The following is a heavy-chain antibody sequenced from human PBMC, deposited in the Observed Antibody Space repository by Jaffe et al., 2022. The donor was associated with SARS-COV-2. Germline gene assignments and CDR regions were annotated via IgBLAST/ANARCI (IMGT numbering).Heavy chain of an antibody. D-gene: IGHD1-20*01. CDR2: ISYNGGT. CDR1: NGSISNYH. J-gene: IGHJ3*02. Sequence: QVQLQESGPGLVRPSETLSLTCAISNGSISNYHWAWIRQPPGRGLEWIGYISYNGGTSYNPSLKSRVTISIGTSRNQFSLKLTSVTAADTAVYYCARAITGTSAYDIWGQGTMVTVS. CDR3: ARAITGTSAYDI. V-gene: IGHV4-59*01.